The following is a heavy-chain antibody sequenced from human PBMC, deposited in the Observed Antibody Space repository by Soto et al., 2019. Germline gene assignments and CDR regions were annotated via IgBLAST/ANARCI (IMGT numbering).Heavy chain of an antibody. J-gene: IGHJ4*02. V-gene: IGHV3-23*01. D-gene: IGHD6-19*01. CDR3: AKKPRQWLVYFDY. CDR1: GFTFSKYA. Sequence: EVQLLESGGGLVQPGGSLRLSCAASGFTFSKYAIAWVRQAPGKGLEWVSGIRGSGGTTYYADSVKGRFTISRDNSKDTMHLQMNSLRAEDTDVYYCAKKPRQWLVYFDYCGQGALVTVSS. CDR2: IRGSGGTT.